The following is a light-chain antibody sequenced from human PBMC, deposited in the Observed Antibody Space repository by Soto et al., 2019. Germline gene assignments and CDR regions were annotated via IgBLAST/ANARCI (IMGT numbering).Light chain of an antibody. CDR1: QSVSSNY. CDR2: GAS. V-gene: IGKV3-20*01. J-gene: IGKJ2*01. CDR3: QQYGSSPYS. Sequence: EIVLTQSPGTLSLSPGERATLSCRASQSVSSNYLAWYQQKPGQAPRLLIYGASSRATGVPDRFSGTGSGTDFTLTITRLEPEDFAVYSCQQYGSSPYSFGHGTKLEIK.